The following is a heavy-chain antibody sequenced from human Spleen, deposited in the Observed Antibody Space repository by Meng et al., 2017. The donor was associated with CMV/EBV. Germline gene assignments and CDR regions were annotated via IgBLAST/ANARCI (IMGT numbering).Heavy chain of an antibody. CDR2: IYSGGSST. CDR3: ARTPGPYSGSYFGYFDY. Sequence: GESLKISCAASGFTFSSYAMSWVRQAPGKGLEWVSLIYSGGSSTYYADSVIADSVKGRFTISRDNSKNTLYLQMNSLRPEDTAVYYCARTPGPYSGSYFGYFDYWGQGTLVTVSS. D-gene: IGHD1-26*01. V-gene: IGHV3-23*03. J-gene: IGHJ4*02. CDR1: GFTFSSYA.